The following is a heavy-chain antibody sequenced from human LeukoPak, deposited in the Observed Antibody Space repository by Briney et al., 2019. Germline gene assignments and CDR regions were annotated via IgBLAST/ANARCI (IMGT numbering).Heavy chain of an antibody. V-gene: IGHV4-61*02. CDR1: GGSVSSGSYY. Sequence: SETLSLTCTVSGGSVSSGSYYWSWIRQPAGKGLEWIGRIYPSESTIYPSGTTHYNPSLKSRVTISVDTSKNQFSLKVDSVTAADAAVYFCARGTGTTNFDYWGQGTLVTVSS. CDR2: IYPSESTIYPSGTT. D-gene: IGHD1-1*01. CDR3: ARGTGTTNFDY. J-gene: IGHJ4*02.